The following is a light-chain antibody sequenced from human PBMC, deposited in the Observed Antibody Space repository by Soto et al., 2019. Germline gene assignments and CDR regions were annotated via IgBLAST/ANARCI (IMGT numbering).Light chain of an antibody. CDR3: LSYADTAYV. V-gene: IGLV2-8*01. CDR2: EVS. Sequence: QSVLTQPPSASGSPGQSVTISCAGTSSDVGGYNYVSWYQQYPGKGPKLMIYEVSERPSGVPDRFSGSKSGNTAFLTVSGLQAEDEADYYCLSYADTAYVFGTGTKVTVL. CDR1: SSDVGGYNY. J-gene: IGLJ1*01.